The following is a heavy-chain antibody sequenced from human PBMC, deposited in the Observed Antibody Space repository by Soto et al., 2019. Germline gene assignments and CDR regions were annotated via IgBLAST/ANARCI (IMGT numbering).Heavy chain of an antibody. J-gene: IGHJ5*02. D-gene: IGHD2-2*01. CDR2: IYHTGST. CDR3: TRETYIPPTT. Sequence: QVQLQESGPGLVKPSGTLSLTCAVSGGSISTTNWWSWVRKPPGKGLEWIGEIYHTGSTKYNPSLKRRVTISVDTSKNQLSLKLNFVTAADTAVYYCTRETYIPPTTWGQGTRVNVSS. CDR1: GGSISTTNW. V-gene: IGHV4-4*02.